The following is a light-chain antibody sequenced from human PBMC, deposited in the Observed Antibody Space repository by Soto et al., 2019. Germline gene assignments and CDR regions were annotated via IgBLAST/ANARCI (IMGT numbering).Light chain of an antibody. CDR3: QQYNNLPQ. CDR2: GAS. CDR1: QSFSTN. J-gene: IGKJ1*01. Sequence: SPAAVSVSPKERATLSCRASQSFSTNLAWYQQKPGQAPRLLIYGASTRATGIPARFSGSGSGTEFTLTISSLQSEDFAVYYCQQYNNLPQFGQRTKVDIK. V-gene: IGKV3-15*01.